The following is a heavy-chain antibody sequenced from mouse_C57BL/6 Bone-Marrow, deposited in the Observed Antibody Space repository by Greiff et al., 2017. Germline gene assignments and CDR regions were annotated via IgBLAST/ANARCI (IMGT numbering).Heavy chain of an antibody. V-gene: IGHV5-12*01. J-gene: IGHJ3*01. Sequence: EVKLVESGGGLVQPGGSLKLSCAASGFTFSDYYMYWVRQTPEKRLEWVAYISNGGGSTYYPDTVKGRFTISRDNAKNTLYLQMSRLKSEDTAMYYCARLTWFADWGQGTLVTVSA. CDR1: GFTFSDYY. CDR2: ISNGGGST. CDR3: ARLTWFAD.